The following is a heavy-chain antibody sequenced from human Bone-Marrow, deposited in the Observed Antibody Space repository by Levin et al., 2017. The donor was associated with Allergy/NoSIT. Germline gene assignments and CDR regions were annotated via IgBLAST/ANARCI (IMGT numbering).Heavy chain of an antibody. D-gene: IGHD3-16*01. J-gene: IGHJ6*02. CDR2: ISSSSSYI. Sequence: GESLKISCAASGFTFSSYSMNWVRQAPGKGLEWVSSISSSSSYIYYADSVKGRFTISRDNAKNSLYLQMNSLRAEDTAVYYCARDRDGGYNKRVTYGMDVWGQGTTVTVSS. V-gene: IGHV3-21*01. CDR3: ARDRDGGYNKRVTYGMDV. CDR1: GFTFSSYS.